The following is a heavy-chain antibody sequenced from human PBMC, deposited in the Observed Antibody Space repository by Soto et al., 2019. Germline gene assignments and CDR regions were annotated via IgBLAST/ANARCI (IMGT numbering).Heavy chain of an antibody. CDR3: ARDDEYSGNGMDV. D-gene: IGHD3-10*01. V-gene: IGHV3-33*01. Sequence: QVPLVESGGGVVQPGRSLRLSCAASGFTFSNYGMHWVRQAPGKGLEWVAVILNDGSNRYHADSVKDRFTISRDNSKNMLYLQMNSLRAEDTAVYYCARDDEYSGNGMDVWGRGTTVTVS. CDR2: ILNDGSNR. CDR1: GFTFSNYG. J-gene: IGHJ6*02.